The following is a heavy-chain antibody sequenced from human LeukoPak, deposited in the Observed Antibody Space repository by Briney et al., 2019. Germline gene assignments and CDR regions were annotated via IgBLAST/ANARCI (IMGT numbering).Heavy chain of an antibody. J-gene: IGHJ4*02. CDR3: AREGVYYDILAAYYRPYYFDS. CDR1: GGSFSGYY. V-gene: IGHV4-34*01. CDR2: INHGGST. Sequence: SETVSLTCAVYGGSFSGYYWSWTRQPPGKGLEWIGEINHGGSTNYNPSRKSRLTISVDTSKNQFSLKLSSVTAADTAVYYCAREGVYYDILAAYYRPYYFDSWGQ. D-gene: IGHD3-9*01.